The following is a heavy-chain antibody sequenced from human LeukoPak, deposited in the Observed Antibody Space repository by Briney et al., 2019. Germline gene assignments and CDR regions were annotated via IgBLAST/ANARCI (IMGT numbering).Heavy chain of an antibody. CDR2: FDPEDGET. CDR1: GYTLTELS. Sequence: ASVKVSCKVSGYTLTELSMHWVRQAPGKGLEWMGGFDPEDGETIYAQKFQGRVTMTEDTSTDTAYMELSSLRSEDTAVYYCARGGAYYGSGTGDPFPTDYWGQGTLVTVS. CDR3: ARGGAYYGSGTGDPFPTDY. D-gene: IGHD3-10*01. V-gene: IGHV1-24*01. J-gene: IGHJ4*02.